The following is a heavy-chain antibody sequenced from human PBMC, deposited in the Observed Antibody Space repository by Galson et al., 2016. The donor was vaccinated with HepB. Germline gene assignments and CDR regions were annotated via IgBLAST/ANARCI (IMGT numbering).Heavy chain of an antibody. Sequence: SVKVSCKASGYSFTSYYLHWVRQAPGQGLEWMGGIIPIFATLKYAQKFRGRVTITADESTSTAYLELSSLRSDDTAVYYCARVFRIAAAALDYWGLGTLVAVSP. CDR3: ARVFRIAAAALDY. V-gene: IGHV1-69*13. D-gene: IGHD6-13*01. CDR2: IIPIFATL. CDR1: GYSFTSYY. J-gene: IGHJ4*02.